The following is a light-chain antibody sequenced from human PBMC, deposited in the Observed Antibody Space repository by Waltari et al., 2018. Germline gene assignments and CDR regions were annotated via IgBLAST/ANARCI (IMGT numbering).Light chain of an antibody. J-gene: IGKJ1*01. CDR3: SQTTRWPRT. Sequence: DVVMTQSPLSLSVTLGQAASISCTSSQTLIHSAGNTYLNWFQQKQGQSPRRLIYKISRRESGVPDRFSGSGSGTEFTLRISRVEAEDVGFYYFSQTTRWPRTFCQGTKVEV. V-gene: IGKV2-30*02. CDR2: KIS. CDR1: QTLIHSAGNTY.